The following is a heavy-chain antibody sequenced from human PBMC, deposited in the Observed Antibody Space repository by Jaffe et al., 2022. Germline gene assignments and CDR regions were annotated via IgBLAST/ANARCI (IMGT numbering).Heavy chain of an antibody. CDR2: IRSKAYGGTT. D-gene: IGHD3-16*01. CDR1: GFTFGDYA. V-gene: IGHV3-49*04. Sequence: EVQLVESGGGLVQPGRSLRLSCTASGFTFGDYAMSWVRQAPGKGLEWVGFIRSKAYGGTTEYAASVKGRFTISRDDSKSIAYLQMNSLKTEDTAVYYCTRVPAGMAKLMGEYYFDYWGQGTLVTVSS. CDR3: TRVPAGMAKLMGEYYFDY. J-gene: IGHJ4*02.